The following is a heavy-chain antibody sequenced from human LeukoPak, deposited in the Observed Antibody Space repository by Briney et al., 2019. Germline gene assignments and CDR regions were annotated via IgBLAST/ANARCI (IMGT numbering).Heavy chain of an antibody. Sequence: ASVKVSCKASGYTFTNYGISWVRQAPGQGLEWMGWITTYTGNTNYAQNLQGRVTMTTDTSTSTVYMELRSLRSDDTAVYYCARDRVPYYYYMDVWGKGTTVTVSS. CDR1: GYTFTNYG. D-gene: IGHD3-3*01. CDR2: ITTYTGNT. V-gene: IGHV1-18*01. CDR3: ARDRVPYYYYMDV. J-gene: IGHJ6*03.